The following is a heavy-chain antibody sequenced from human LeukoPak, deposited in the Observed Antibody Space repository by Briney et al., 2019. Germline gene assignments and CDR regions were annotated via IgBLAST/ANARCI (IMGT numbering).Heavy chain of an antibody. D-gene: IGHD5-24*01. CDR1: GGSISTYY. CDR2: IYYSGST. CDR3: ARHRRDGYNGRTFDI. Sequence: SETLSLTCTVSGGSISTYYWSWIRQPPGKGLEWIGYIYYSGSTNYNPSLKSRVTISVDTSKNQFSLKLSSVTAADTAVYYCARHRRDGYNGRTFDIWGQGTMVTVSS. V-gene: IGHV4-59*08. J-gene: IGHJ3*02.